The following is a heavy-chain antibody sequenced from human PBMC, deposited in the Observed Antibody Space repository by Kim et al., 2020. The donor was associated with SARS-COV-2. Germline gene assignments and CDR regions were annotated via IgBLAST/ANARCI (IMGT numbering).Heavy chain of an antibody. J-gene: IGHJ6*02. V-gene: IGHV4-34*01. Sequence: SETLSLTCAVYGGSFSGYYWSWIRRPPGKGLEWIGEINHSGSTNYNPSLKSRVTISVDTSKNQFSLKLSSVTAADTAVYYCARGYWGSSSEEYYYYGMDVWGQGTTVTVSS. CDR2: INHSGST. CDR1: GGSFSGYY. CDR3: ARGYWGSSSEEYYYYGMDV. D-gene: IGHD6-6*01.